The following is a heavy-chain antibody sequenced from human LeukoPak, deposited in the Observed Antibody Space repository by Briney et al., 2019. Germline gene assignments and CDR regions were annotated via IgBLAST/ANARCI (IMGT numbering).Heavy chain of an antibody. CDR1: GFTFSSYG. Sequence: GRSLRLSCAASGFTFSSYGMHWVRQAPGKGLEWVAVIWYDGSNKYYADSVKGRFTISRDNSKNTLYLQMNSLRAEDTAVYYCARAGYCSSTSCPSHYYYGMDVWGKGTTVTVSS. D-gene: IGHD2-2*01. CDR3: ARAGYCSSTSCPSHYYYGMDV. CDR2: IWYDGSNK. V-gene: IGHV3-33*01. J-gene: IGHJ6*04.